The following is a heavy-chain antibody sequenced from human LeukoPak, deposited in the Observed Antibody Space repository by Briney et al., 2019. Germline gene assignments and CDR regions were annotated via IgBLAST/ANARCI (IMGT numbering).Heavy chain of an antibody. CDR1: GASISSYY. D-gene: IGHD3-16*01. V-gene: IGHV4-59*01. Sequence: SETLSLTCTVSGASISSYYWSWIRQPPGKGLEWIGFISYTGSTNYNPSLKSRVTISVDTSKNQFSLRLSSVTAADTAIYYCARGRIGGPKAPFDYWGQGTLVTVSS. CDR2: ISYTGST. J-gene: IGHJ4*02. CDR3: ARGRIGGPKAPFDY.